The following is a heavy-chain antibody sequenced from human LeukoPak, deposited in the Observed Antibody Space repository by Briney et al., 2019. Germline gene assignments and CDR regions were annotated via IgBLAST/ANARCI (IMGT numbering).Heavy chain of an antibody. V-gene: IGHV1-2*02. CDR1: GYTFTGYY. CDR3: ARDRGYYDSSGYPDY. Sequence: ASVKVSCKASGYTFTGYYMHWVRQAPGQGLEWMGWINPNSGGTNYAQKFQGRVTMTRDTSISTAYMELSRLRSDDTAVYYCARDRGYYDSSGYPDYWGQGTLVTVSS. D-gene: IGHD3-22*01. J-gene: IGHJ4*02. CDR2: INPNSGGT.